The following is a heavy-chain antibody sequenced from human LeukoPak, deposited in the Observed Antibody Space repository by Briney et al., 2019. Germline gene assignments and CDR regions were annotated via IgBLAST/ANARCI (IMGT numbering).Heavy chain of an antibody. J-gene: IGHJ4*02. CDR3: ARKGATVTTGYAFDY. CDR1: GGSIRSGSYY. CDR2: IYTSGST. V-gene: IGHV4-61*02. D-gene: IGHD4-17*01. Sequence: PSETLSLTRTVSGGSIRSGSYYWSWIRQPAGKVLEWIGRIYTSGSTNYDPPLKSRVTISIDTSKNQFSLKLSSVTAADTAVYYCARKGATVTTGYAFDYWGQGTLVTVSS.